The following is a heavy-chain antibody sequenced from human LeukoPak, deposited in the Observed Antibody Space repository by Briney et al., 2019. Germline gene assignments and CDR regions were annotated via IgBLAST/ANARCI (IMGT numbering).Heavy chain of an antibody. J-gene: IGHJ4*02. D-gene: IGHD2-2*01. Sequence: GGSLRLSCAASGLSFDEYAMHWVRQAPGKGLEWVPLISGDGHSTYYADSVKGRFTISRDNSKNSLYLQMNRLKTEDTALYYCTKDRYCTTTNCPFDYWGQGTLVTVSS. CDR2: ISGDGHST. CDR1: GLSFDEYA. V-gene: IGHV3-43*02. CDR3: TKDRYCTTTNCPFDY.